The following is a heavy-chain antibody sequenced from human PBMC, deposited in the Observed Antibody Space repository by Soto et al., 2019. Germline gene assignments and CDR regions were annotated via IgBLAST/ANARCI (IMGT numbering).Heavy chain of an antibody. CDR1: GFTVSSNY. V-gene: IGHV3-53*01. Sequence: GGSLRLSCAASGFTVSSNYMSWVRQAPGKGLEWVSVIYSGGSTYYADSVKGRFTISRDNSKNTLYLQMNSLRAEDTAVYYCARVHPSSRAYYYYYGMDVWGQGTTVTVSS. CDR2: IYSGGST. CDR3: ARVHPSSRAYYYYYGMDV. J-gene: IGHJ6*02. D-gene: IGHD6-6*01.